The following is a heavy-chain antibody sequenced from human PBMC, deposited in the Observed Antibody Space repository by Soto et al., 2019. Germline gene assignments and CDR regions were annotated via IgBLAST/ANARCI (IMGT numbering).Heavy chain of an antibody. CDR3: ARGWTEVATAY. CDR1: GYSLSSGYY. V-gene: IGHV4-38-2*01. J-gene: IGHJ4*02. CDR2: IHHGGSP. D-gene: IGHD2-21*02. Sequence: SETLSLTCAVSGYSLSSGYYWGWVRQSPGKGLEWIGSIHHGGSPLYNPSLKGRIAISMDTSKNQVSLNLSSATAADTGIYYCARGWTEVATAYWGQGTQVIVS.